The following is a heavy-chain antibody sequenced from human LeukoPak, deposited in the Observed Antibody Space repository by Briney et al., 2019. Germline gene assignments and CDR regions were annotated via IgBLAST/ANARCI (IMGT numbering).Heavy chain of an antibody. Sequence: ASVTVSCKASGYTFTSYDINWVRQAAGQGLEWMGWMNPNSGNTGYAQKFQGRVTMTRNTSISTAYMELSSLRSEGTAVYYCAREIGYSYGNWGQGTLVTVSS. V-gene: IGHV1-8*01. CDR2: MNPNSGNT. D-gene: IGHD5-18*01. CDR1: GYTFTSYD. CDR3: AREIGYSYGN. J-gene: IGHJ4*02.